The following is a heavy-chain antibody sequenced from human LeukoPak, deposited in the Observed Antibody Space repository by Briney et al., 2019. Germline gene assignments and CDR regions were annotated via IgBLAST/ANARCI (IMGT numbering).Heavy chain of an antibody. CDR1: GFTFSSYS. Sequence: GGSLRLSCAASGFTFSSYSMNWVRQAPGKGLEWVSSISSSSSYIYYADSVNGRLTISRDNAKNSLYLQMNSLRAEGTAVYYCARDPAYYYDSSAGMDVWGQGTTVTVSS. CDR3: ARDPAYYYDSSAGMDV. J-gene: IGHJ6*02. V-gene: IGHV3-21*01. CDR2: ISSSSSYI. D-gene: IGHD3-22*01.